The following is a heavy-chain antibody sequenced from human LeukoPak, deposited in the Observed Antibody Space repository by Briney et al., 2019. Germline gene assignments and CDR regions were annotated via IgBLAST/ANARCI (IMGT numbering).Heavy chain of an antibody. CDR2: IIYSGST. Sequence: PSETLSLTCTVSGGSINNYYWSWIRQPPGKGLEWIGYIIYSGSTNYNPSLKSRVTISVDTSKNQFSLRLSSVTAADTAVYFCARGPPTVTTLFDYWGQGTLVTVSS. V-gene: IGHV4-59*12. J-gene: IGHJ4*02. CDR1: GGSINNYY. CDR3: ARGPPTVTTLFDY. D-gene: IGHD4-17*01.